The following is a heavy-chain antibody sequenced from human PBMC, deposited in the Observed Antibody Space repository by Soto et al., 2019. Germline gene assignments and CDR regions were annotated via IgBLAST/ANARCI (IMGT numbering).Heavy chain of an antibody. J-gene: IGHJ4*02. Sequence: PGGSLRLSCAASGFTFSSYSMNWVHQAPGKGLEWVSSISSSSSYIYYADSVKGRFTISRDNAKNSLYLQMNSLRAEDTAVYYCARSLSSVDKYDFWSGYQSWAFDYWGQGTLVTVSS. D-gene: IGHD3-3*01. CDR3: ARSLSSVDKYDFWSGYQSWAFDY. CDR1: GFTFSSYS. CDR2: ISSSSSYI. V-gene: IGHV3-21*01.